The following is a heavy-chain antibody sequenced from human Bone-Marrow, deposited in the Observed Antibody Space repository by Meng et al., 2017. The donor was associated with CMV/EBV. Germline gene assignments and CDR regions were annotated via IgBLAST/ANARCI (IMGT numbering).Heavy chain of an antibody. CDR1: GFTFITYS. Sequence: GESLKISCAASGFTFITYSMNWVRQAPGKGLEWVSSISSSSTYIYYADSVKGRFTISRDNAKNSLYLQMNSLRAEDTAVYYCARDMGPVVVLDAFDIWGQGTMVTVSS. CDR3: ARDMGPVVVLDAFDI. D-gene: IGHD2-15*01. CDR2: ISSSSTYI. V-gene: IGHV3-21*01. J-gene: IGHJ3*02.